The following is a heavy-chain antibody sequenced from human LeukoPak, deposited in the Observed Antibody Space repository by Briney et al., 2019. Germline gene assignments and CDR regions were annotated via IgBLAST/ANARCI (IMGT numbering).Heavy chain of an antibody. CDR1: GFTFSASN. J-gene: IGHJ4*02. CDR3: AKAIPSWVPGTFDY. CDR2: ISSKGTYI. D-gene: IGHD1-26*01. V-gene: IGHV3-21*06. Sequence: GGSPRPSLQVSGFTFSASNMNWVRQAPGKGLEWVSYISSKGTYINYADSVKGRFTISRDNAKSLVYLQMTSLRAEDTAVYYCAKAIPSWVPGTFDYWGQGTLVTVSS.